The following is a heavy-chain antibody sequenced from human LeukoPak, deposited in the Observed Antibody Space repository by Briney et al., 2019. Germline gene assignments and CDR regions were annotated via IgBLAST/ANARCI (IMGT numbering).Heavy chain of an antibody. D-gene: IGHD3-22*01. Sequence: GRSLRLSCAASGFTFSSYEMNWVRQAPGKGLEWVSYISSSGSTIYYADSVKGRFTISRDNAKNSLYLQMNSLRAEDTAVYYCASGYYYDSSGYFDYWGQGTLVTVSS. CDR2: ISSSGSTI. CDR3: ASGYYYDSSGYFDY. J-gene: IGHJ4*02. V-gene: IGHV3-48*03. CDR1: GFTFSSYE.